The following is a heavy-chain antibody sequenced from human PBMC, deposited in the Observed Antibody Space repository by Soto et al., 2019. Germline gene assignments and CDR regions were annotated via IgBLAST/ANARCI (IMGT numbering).Heavy chain of an antibody. V-gene: IGHV1-46*01. CDR1: GYTFTSYY. D-gene: IGHD3-10*02. CDR2: INPSGGST. J-gene: IGHJ5*02. Sequence: ASVKVSCKASGYTFTSYYMHWVRQAPGQGLEWMGIINPSGGSTSYAQKFQGRVTMTRDTSTSTVYMELTSLTSEDTAVYYCGRDQSGTGYYVDWFDPWGQGTLVTVSS. CDR3: GRDQSGTGYYVDWFDP.